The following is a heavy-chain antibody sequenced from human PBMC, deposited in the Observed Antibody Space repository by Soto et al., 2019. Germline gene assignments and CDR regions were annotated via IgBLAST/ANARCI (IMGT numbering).Heavy chain of an antibody. J-gene: IGHJ6*03. CDR3: ARGKYYYYYMDV. V-gene: IGHV1-8*01. Sequence: QVQLVQSGAEVKKPGASVKVSCKASGYTFTSYDINWVRQATGQGLEWMGWMNPNSGNTGYAQKFQGRDTRTRNTSISTAYRELSSLRSEDTAVYYCARGKYYYYYMDVWGKGTTVTVSS. CDR1: GYTFTSYD. CDR2: MNPNSGNT.